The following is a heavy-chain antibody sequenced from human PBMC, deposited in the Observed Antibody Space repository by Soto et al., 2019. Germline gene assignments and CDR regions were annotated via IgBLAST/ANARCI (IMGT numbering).Heavy chain of an antibody. V-gene: IGHV3-23*01. CDR2: ISGSGRNT. CDR1: GFTFSNYA. D-gene: IGHD3-10*01. J-gene: IGHJ6*02. Sequence: EVQMLASGGGLVHPGGSLRLSCAASGFTFSNYAMNWVRQAPGKGLEWVSSISGSGRNTYYADSVKGRLTISRDSSKNPLYLQMNSLRVEDTGVYYCAKDLNGSGSFTSYYHYGMDVWGQGTTVTVSS. CDR3: AKDLNGSGSFTSYYHYGMDV.